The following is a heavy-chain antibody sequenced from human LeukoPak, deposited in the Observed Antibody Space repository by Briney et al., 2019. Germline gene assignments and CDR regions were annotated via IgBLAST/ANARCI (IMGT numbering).Heavy chain of an antibody. CDR3: ARDIYGDYEKATERMYPDY. CDR2: IYSGGST. J-gene: IGHJ4*02. CDR1: GFTFNYYS. Sequence: QAGGSLRLSCAASGFTFNYYSINWVRQAPGKGLEWVSVIYSGGSTYYADSVKGRFTISRDNSKNTLYLQMNSLRAEDTAVYYCARDIYGDYEKATERMYPDYWGQGTLVTVSS. V-gene: IGHV3-66*01. D-gene: IGHD4-17*01.